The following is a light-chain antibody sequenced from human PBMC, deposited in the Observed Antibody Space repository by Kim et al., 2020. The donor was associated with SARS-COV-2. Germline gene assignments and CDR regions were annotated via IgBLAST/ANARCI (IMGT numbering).Light chain of an antibody. CDR2: GAS. V-gene: IGKV3-20*01. CDR1: QSVSSNY. CDR3: QQYSSSPAT. Sequence: APGERAPRPCRASQSVSSNYLAWYQQKPGQAPRLLIYGASSRATGIPDRFSGSGSGTDFTLTITRLEPEDFAVYYCQQYSSSPATFGQGTKVEVK. J-gene: IGKJ1*01.